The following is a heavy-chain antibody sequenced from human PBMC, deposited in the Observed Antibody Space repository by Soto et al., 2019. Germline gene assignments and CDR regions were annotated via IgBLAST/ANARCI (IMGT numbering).Heavy chain of an antibody. J-gene: IGHJ4*02. Sequence: PGGSLRLSCAGCVLPLTSYAMSWVRQAPGKGLEWVSAISGSGGSTYYADSVKGRFTISRDNSKNTLYLEMNSLRAEDTAVYYCAKPRWEGYDSSGYYDYWGQGTLVTVSS. V-gene: IGHV3-23*01. CDR1: VLPLTSYA. D-gene: IGHD3-22*01. CDR2: ISGSGGST. CDR3: AKPRWEGYDSSGYYDY.